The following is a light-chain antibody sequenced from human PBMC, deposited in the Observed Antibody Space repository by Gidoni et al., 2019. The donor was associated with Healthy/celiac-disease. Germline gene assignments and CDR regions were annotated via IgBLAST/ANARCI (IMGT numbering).Light chain of an antibody. CDR2: GAS. Sequence: DIVMTQSPATLSVSPGERATLSCRASQCVSSNLACYQQQPGQAPRLLIYGASTSATSIPARFSGSGSGTAFTLTISSLQSEDFAVYYCQQYNNWPPWTFGQGTKVEIK. CDR1: QCVSSN. V-gene: IGKV3-15*01. J-gene: IGKJ1*01. CDR3: QQYNNWPPWT.